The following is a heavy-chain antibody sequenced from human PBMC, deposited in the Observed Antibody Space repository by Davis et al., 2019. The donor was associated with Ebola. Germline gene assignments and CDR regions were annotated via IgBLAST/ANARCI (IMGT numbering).Heavy chain of an antibody. CDR1: GDRVPGQNGA. V-gene: IGHV6-1*01. CDR2: NYYSSKWYN. J-gene: IGHJ6*04. D-gene: IGHD5-18*01. CDR3: TRVWLRGGMDV. Sequence: HSQTLSLTCSISGDRVPGQNGAWNWLRQSPSRGLEWLGRNYYSSKWYNDYAVSVKSRITINPDTSKNQFSLQLNTWTPEDTALYYCTRVWLRGGMDVWGEGTTVTVSS.